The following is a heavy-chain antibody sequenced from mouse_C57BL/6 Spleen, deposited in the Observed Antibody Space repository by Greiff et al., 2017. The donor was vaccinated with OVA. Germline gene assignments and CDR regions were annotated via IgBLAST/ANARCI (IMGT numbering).Heavy chain of an antibody. CDR1: GYSITSGYY. V-gene: IGHV3-6*01. J-gene: IGHJ3*01. Sequence: VQLQQSGPGLVKPSQSLSLTCSVTGYSITSGYYWNWIRQFPGNKLEWMGYISYDGSNNYNPSLKNRISITRDTSKNQFFLKLNSVTTEDTATYYCARGAPLFAYWGQGTLVTVSA. CDR3: ARGAPLFAY. CDR2: ISYDGSN.